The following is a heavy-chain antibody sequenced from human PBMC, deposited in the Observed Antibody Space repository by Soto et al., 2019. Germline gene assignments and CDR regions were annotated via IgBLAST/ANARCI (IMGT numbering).Heavy chain of an antibody. CDR2: ISYDGSNK. Sequence: QVQLVESGGGVVQPGRSLRLSCAASGFTVSSYAMHWVRQAPGKGLEWVAVISYDGSNKYYADSVKGRITISRDNSKNTLYLQMNSLRAEDTAVYYCARDRQGGCLVISYYFDYWGQGTLVTVSS. CDR1: GFTVSSYA. J-gene: IGHJ4*02. D-gene: IGHD6-19*01. CDR3: ARDRQGGCLVISYYFDY. V-gene: IGHV3-30-3*01.